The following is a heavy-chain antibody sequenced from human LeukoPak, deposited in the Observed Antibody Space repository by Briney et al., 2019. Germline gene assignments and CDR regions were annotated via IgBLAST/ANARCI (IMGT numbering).Heavy chain of an antibody. J-gene: IGHJ3*02. CDR2: IYHTGST. V-gene: IGHV4-38-2*02. Sequence: SETLSLTCTVSGYSISSGYYWGWIRQPPGKGLEWIGSIYHTGSTYYNPSLKSRVTISVDTSKNQFSLKLSSVTAADTAVYYCAGSMVRGVNRGAFDIWGQGTMVTVSS. CDR1: GYSISSGYY. CDR3: AGSMVRGVNRGAFDI. D-gene: IGHD3-10*01.